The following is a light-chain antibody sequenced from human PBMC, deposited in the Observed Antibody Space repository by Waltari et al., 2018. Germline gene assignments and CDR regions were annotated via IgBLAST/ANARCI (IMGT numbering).Light chain of an antibody. Sequence: ETGLPQSPGPRSLSSGERAPLSCRASRSVTSNYLVWYQQKPGPAPRLLIYGASSRATGIPDMVSGSWSGAYFTPTISRLEPDEFAVYCRQQYGSSSTFGQGTRLEIK. CDR1: RSVTSNY. J-gene: IGKJ5*01. CDR2: GAS. CDR3: QQYGSSST. V-gene: IGKV3-20*01.